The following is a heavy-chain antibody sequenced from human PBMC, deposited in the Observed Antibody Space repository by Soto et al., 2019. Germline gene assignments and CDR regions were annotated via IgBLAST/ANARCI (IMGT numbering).Heavy chain of an antibody. CDR2: IYWNSGTI. CDR3: AKDNSLTTSYFDH. D-gene: IGHD1-1*01. V-gene: IGHV3-9*01. Sequence: GGSLRLSCAASGFTFDDYAMHWVRQAPGKGLEWVSSIYWNSGTIDYADSVKGRFTISRDNAKNSLYLQMNSLRPEDTAFYYCAKDNSLTTSYFDHWGQGTLVTSPQ. J-gene: IGHJ4*02. CDR1: GFTFDDYA.